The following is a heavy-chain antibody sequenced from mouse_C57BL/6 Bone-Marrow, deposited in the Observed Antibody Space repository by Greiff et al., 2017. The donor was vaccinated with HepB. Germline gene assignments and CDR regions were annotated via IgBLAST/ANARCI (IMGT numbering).Heavy chain of an antibody. J-gene: IGHJ3*01. V-gene: IGHV2-2*01. CDR2: IWSCGST. D-gene: IGHD3-2*02. CDR3: ARKLRSAWFAY. CDR1: GFSLTSYG. Sequence: QVQLKQSGPGLVQPSQSLSITCTVSGFSLTSYGVHWVRQSPGKGLEWLGVIWSCGSTDYNAAFISRLSISKDNSKSQVFFKMNSLQADDTAIYYCARKLRSAWFAYWGQGTLVTVSA.